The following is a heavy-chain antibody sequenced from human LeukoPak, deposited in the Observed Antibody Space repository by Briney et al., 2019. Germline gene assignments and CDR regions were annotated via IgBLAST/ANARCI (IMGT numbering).Heavy chain of an antibody. D-gene: IGHD6-19*01. Sequence: GGSLRLSCAASGFTLSTYSILWLRQAPGKGLEWVSSISSSSSYRYYADSVKGRFTIARDNAKNSLYLQMNSLGAEDLAVYYCAREGRGAVAGCHLWPQRTLVTVSS. CDR1: GFTLSTYS. CDR3: AREGRGAVAGCHL. J-gene: IGHJ5*02. CDR2: ISSSSSYR. V-gene: IGHV3-21*01.